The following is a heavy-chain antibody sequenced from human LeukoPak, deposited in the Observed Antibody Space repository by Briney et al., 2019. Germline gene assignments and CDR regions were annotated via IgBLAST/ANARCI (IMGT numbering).Heavy chain of an antibody. J-gene: IGHJ4*02. Sequence: SETLSLTCAVYGGSFSGYYWSWIRQPPGKGLEWIGEINHSGSTNYNPSLKSRVTISVDTSKNQFSLKLSSVTAADTAVYYCARVSSITIFGVVIGLYFDYWGQGTLVTVSS. CDR2: INHSGST. D-gene: IGHD3-3*01. CDR3: ARVSSITIFGVVIGLYFDY. CDR1: GGSFSGYY. V-gene: IGHV4-34*01.